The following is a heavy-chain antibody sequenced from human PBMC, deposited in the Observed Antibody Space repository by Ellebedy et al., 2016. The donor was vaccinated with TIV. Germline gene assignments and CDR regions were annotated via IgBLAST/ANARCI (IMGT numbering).Heavy chain of an antibody. CDR3: VRDYIYAFDI. CDR2: ITSSSTSI. Sequence: GESLKISCAASGFTFSSFSMNWVRQAPGKGLEYISYITSSSTSIYYADSVRGRFNISRDNAKNSLYLQMKSLRDEDTAVYYCVRDYIYAFDIWGQGTVVTVSS. CDR1: GFTFSSFS. V-gene: IGHV3-48*02. D-gene: IGHD3-10*01. J-gene: IGHJ3*02.